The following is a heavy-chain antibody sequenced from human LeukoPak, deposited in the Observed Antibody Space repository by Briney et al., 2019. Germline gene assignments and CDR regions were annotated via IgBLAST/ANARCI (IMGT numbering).Heavy chain of an antibody. J-gene: IGHJ4*02. CDR3: AREESHMVGTTIIY. D-gene: IGHD1-7*01. CDR1: GFTFSSYS. Sequence: GGSLRLSCAASGFTFSSYSMNWVRQAPGKGLEWVSSISSSSSYIYYADSVKGRFTISRDNAKNSLYLQMNSLRAEDTAVYYCAREESHMVGTTIIYWGQGTLVTVSS. V-gene: IGHV3-21*01. CDR2: ISSSSSYI.